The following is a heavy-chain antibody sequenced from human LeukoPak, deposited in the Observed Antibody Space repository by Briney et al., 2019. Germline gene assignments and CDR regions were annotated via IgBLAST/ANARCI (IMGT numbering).Heavy chain of an antibody. CDR2: FSASWDST. CDR3: ALGLVTDY. D-gene: IGHD3-9*01. V-gene: IGHV3-23*01. Sequence: GGSLRLSCAASGFTFSSYAMSWVRQAPGKGLEWVSAFSASWDSTYYADSVKGRFTTSDHNSNTALYLQMSSLRVEDRAVYYGALGLVTDYWGQGTLVT. CDR1: GFTFSSYA. J-gene: IGHJ4*02.